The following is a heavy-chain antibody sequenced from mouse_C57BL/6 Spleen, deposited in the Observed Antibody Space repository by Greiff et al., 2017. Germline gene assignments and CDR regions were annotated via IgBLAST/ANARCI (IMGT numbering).Heavy chain of an antibody. V-gene: IGHV2-3*01. CDR3: AKQGKGYDYPYWYFDV. Sequence: VKLVESGPGLVAPSQSLSITCTVSGFSLTSSGVSWVRQPPGKGLEWLGVIWGDGSTNYHSALISRLSISKDNSKSQVFLKLNSLQTDDTATYYCAKQGKGYDYPYWYFDVWGTGTTVTVSS. J-gene: IGHJ1*03. CDR2: IWGDGST. D-gene: IGHD2-4*01. CDR1: GFSLTSSG.